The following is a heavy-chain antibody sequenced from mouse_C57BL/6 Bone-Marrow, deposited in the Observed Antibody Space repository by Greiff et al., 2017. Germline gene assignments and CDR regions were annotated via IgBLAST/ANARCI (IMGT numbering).Heavy chain of an antibody. CDR1: GYTFTSYW. CDR3: ARPGTRGY. Sequence: QVHVKQSGTELVKPGASVKLSCKASGYTFTSYWMHWVKQRPGQGLEWLGNINPSNGGTNYNEKFKSKATLTVDKSSSTAYMQLSSLTAEDAAVYYCARPGTRGYWGQGTTLTVSS. J-gene: IGHJ2*01. V-gene: IGHV1-53*01. D-gene: IGHD3-1*01. CDR2: INPSNGGT.